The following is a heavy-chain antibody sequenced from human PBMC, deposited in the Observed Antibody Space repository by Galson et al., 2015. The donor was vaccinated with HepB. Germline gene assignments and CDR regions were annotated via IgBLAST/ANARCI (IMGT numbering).Heavy chain of an antibody. CDR1: GFTFSSYA. V-gene: IGHV3-30*04. CDR2: ISYDGSNK. J-gene: IGHJ6*02. D-gene: IGHD6-6*01. CDR3: ARSSIAARAYYYYGMDV. Sequence: SLRLSCAASGFTFSSYAMYWVRQAPGKGLEWVAVISYDGSNKYYADSVKGRFTISRDNSKNTLYLQMNSLRAEDTAVYYCARSSIAARAYYYYGMDVWGQGTTVTVSS.